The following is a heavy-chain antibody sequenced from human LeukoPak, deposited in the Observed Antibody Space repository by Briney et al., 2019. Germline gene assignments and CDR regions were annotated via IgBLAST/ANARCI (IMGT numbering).Heavy chain of an antibody. Sequence: TGGPLRLSCAASGFTFSTYWMNWVRQAPGKGLEWVANIKYDGSKKYYVDSVKGRFTISRDNARNSLDLQMNSLRVEDTAVYYCARAYGPDYWGQGTLVTVSS. CDR3: ARAYGPDY. CDR2: IKYDGSKK. D-gene: IGHD3-10*01. J-gene: IGHJ4*02. CDR1: GFTFSTYW. V-gene: IGHV3-7*05.